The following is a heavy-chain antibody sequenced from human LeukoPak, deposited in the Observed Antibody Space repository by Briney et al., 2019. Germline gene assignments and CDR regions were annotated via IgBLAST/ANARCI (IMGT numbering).Heavy chain of an antibody. CDR1: GGSISNYF. CDR3: ARRPGEYGGNDFDY. V-gene: IGHV4-4*07. CDR2: FYSSGNT. D-gene: IGHD4/OR15-4a*01. J-gene: IGHJ4*02. Sequence: SETLSLTCTVSGGSISNYFWTWIRQPAGKGLEWIGRFYSSGNTKYNPSLQSRVTMSLDTSKNQFSLKLSSVTAADTAVYYCARRPGEYGGNDFDYWGQGTLVTVSS.